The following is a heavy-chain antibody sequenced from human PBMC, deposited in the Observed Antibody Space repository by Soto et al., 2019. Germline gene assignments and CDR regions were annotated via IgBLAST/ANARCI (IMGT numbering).Heavy chain of an antibody. Sequence: PSETLSLTCAVYGGSSSGDYWSWIRQPPGKGLEWIGEINHSGSTNYNPSLKSRVTISVDTSKNQFSLKLSSVTAADTAVYYCARGRSGYDLNWFDPWGQGTLVTVSS. CDR1: GGSSSGDY. CDR2: INHSGST. V-gene: IGHV4-34*01. CDR3: ARGRSGYDLNWFDP. D-gene: IGHD5-12*01. J-gene: IGHJ5*02.